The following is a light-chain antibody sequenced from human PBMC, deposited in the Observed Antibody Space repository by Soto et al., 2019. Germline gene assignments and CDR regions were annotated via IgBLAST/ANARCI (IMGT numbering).Light chain of an antibody. V-gene: IGLV4-60*02. CDR2: LEGSGAY. CDR1: SGHSSYI. Sequence: QAVVTQSSSASASLGSSVKLTCTLSSGHSSYIIAWHQQQPGKAPRYLMNLEGSGAYNKGSGVPDRFSGSSSGADRYLTISNLQFEDEADYYCETWDTNTRVFGGGTKLTVL. CDR3: ETWDTNTRV. J-gene: IGLJ2*01.